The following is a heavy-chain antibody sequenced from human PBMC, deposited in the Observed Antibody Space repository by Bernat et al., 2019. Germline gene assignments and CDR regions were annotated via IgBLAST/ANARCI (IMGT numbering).Heavy chain of an antibody. Sequence: QLQLQESGPGLVKPSETLSLTCTVSGGSISSSSYYWGWIRQHPGKGLEWIGYIYYSGSTYYNPSLKSRVTISVDTSKNQFSLKLSSVTAADTAVYYCARAPMKNIVATIFDYWGQGTLVTVSS. CDR3: ARAPMKNIVATIFDY. D-gene: IGHD5-12*01. CDR1: GGSISSSSYY. J-gene: IGHJ4*02. V-gene: IGHV4-31*03. CDR2: IYYSGST.